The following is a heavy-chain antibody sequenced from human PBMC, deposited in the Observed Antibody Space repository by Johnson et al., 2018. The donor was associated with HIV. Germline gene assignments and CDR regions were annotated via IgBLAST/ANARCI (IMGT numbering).Heavy chain of an antibody. CDR1: GFTFDDYG. Sequence: VQLVESGGGVVRPGGSLRLSCEASGFTFDDYGLSWVRQAQGKGLEWVANIKQDGSEKYYVDSVKGRFTISRENAKNSLYLQMTSLRAEDTAVYYCAGDKFTGRKWLSYDDAFDIWGQGTMVTVSS. D-gene: IGHD6-19*01. CDR2: IKQDGSEK. CDR3: AGDKFTGRKWLSYDDAFDI. V-gene: IGHV3-7*01. J-gene: IGHJ3*02.